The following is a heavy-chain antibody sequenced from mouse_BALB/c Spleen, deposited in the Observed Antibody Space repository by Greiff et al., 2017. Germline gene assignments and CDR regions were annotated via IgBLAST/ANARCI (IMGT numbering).Heavy chain of an antibody. CDR2: IRLKSNNYAT. D-gene: IGHD2-14*01. CDR1: GFTFSNYW. Sequence: EVMVVESGGGLVQPGGSMKLSCVASGFTFSNYWMNWVRQSPEKGLEWVAEIRLKSNNYATHYAESVKGRFTISRDDSKSSVYLQMNNLRAEDTGIYYCTSPYDRDYAMDYWGQGTSVTVSS. CDR3: TSPYDRDYAMDY. J-gene: IGHJ4*01. V-gene: IGHV6-6*02.